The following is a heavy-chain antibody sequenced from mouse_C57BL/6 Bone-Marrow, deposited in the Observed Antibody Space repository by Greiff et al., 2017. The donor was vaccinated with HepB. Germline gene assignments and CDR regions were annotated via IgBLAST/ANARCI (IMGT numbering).Heavy chain of an antibody. V-gene: IGHV1-55*01. CDR3: ATPIYYYGSRKYFDV. Sequence: QVQLQQPGAELVKPGASVKMSCKASGYTFTSYWITWVKQRPGQGLEWIGDIYPGSGSTNYNQKFKDKATLTVDKSSSTAYMQLSSLTSEDSAVYYCATPIYYYGSRKYFDVWGTGTTVTVSS. CDR2: IYPGSGST. D-gene: IGHD1-1*01. J-gene: IGHJ1*03. CDR1: GYTFTSYW.